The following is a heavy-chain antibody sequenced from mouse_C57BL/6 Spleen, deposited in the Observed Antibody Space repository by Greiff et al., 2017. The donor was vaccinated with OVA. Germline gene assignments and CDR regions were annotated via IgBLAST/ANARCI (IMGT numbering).Heavy chain of an antibody. CDR3: ARIANDGYYDWFAY. CDR2: IWWDDAK. CDR1: GFSLSTFGMG. D-gene: IGHD2-3*01. V-gene: IGHV8-8*01. Sequence: VTLKVSGPGILQPSQTLSLTCSFSGFSLSTFGMGVGWIRQPSGKGLEWLAHIWWDDAKYYNPALKSRLTISKDTSKNQVFLKIANVDTADTATDYCARIANDGYYDWFAYWGQGTLVTVSA. J-gene: IGHJ3*01.